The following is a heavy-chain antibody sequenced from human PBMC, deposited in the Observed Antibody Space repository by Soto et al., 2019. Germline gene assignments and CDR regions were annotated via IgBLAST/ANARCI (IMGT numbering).Heavy chain of an antibody. Sequence: QVQLVQSGAEVRKPGSSVKVSCKASGGTFGTHGITWVRQAPGQGLEWMGQIIPFFATPNYAQRFQGRVTIPADEFTNTDTSSMELSGLTFDDTAGYYCARENRGLTGYQSLDLWGQGTTVIVSS. CDR3: ARENRGLTGYQSLDL. D-gene: IGHD3-9*01. CDR2: IIPFFATP. J-gene: IGHJ6*02. CDR1: GGTFGTHG. V-gene: IGHV1-69*01.